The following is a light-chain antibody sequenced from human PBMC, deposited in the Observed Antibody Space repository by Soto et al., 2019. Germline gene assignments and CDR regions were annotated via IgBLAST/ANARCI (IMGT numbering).Light chain of an antibody. Sequence: QSALTQPASVSGSPGQSITISCTGTSSDIGDSNYVSWYQQHPGKAPKLVIYDVSNRPSGVSNRFSGSKSDNTASLTISGLQADDDADYSCSSFRSSSTSNVFGTGTKLTVL. J-gene: IGLJ1*01. CDR1: SSDIGDSNY. CDR3: SSFRSSSTSNV. V-gene: IGLV2-14*03. CDR2: DVS.